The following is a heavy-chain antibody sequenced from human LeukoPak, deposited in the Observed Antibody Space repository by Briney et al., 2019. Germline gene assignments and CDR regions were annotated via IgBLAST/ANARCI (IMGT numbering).Heavy chain of an antibody. D-gene: IGHD1-26*01. CDR3: ARDGWAGAQAGYYYGMDV. CDR2: IWYDGSNK. CDR1: GFTFSSYG. J-gene: IGHJ6*02. Sequence: TGGSLRLSCAASGFTFSSYGMHWVRQAPGKGLEWVAVIWYDGSNKYYADAVKGRFTISRDNSKNTLYLQMNSLRAEDTAVYYCARDGWAGAQAGYYYGMDVWGQGTTVTVSS. V-gene: IGHV3-33*01.